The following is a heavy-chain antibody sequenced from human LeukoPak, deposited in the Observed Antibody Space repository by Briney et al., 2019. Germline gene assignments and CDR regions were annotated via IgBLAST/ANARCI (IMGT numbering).Heavy chain of an antibody. CDR1: GGSFSCYY. Sequence: MSSETLSLTCAVYGGSFSCYYWSWIRQPPGKGLEWIGEINHSGSTNYNPSLKSRVTISVDTSKNQFSLQLSSVTAADTAVYYCARGSSFWSGYYPLFFDYWGQGTLVTVSS. V-gene: IGHV4-34*01. D-gene: IGHD3-3*01. CDR3: ARGSSFWSGYYPLFFDY. J-gene: IGHJ4*02. CDR2: INHSGST.